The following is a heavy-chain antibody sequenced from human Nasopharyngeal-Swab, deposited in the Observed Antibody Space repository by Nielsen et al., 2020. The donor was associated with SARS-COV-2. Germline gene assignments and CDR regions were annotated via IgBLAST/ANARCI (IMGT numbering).Heavy chain of an antibody. CDR3: ARDRSVRYFDY. CDR1: GFTFMNHA. Sequence: GESLKISCAASGFTFMNHAMHWVRQAPGKGLEWVALIRRDGTNDHYADSVKGRFTISRDNSKNTLYLQMNSLRADDTAVYYCARDRSVRYFDYWGQGTLVTVSS. CDR2: IRRDGTND. J-gene: IGHJ4*02. V-gene: IGHV3-30*02.